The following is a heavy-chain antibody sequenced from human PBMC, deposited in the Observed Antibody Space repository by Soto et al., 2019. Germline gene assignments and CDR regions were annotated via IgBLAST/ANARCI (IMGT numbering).Heavy chain of an antibody. CDR1: GFTFSSRL. CDR3: APHVGPGAAGLVLDF. J-gene: IGHJ4*02. CDR2: RKQDEKGK. V-gene: IGHV3-7*02. D-gene: IGHD6-13*01. Sequence: EVPLVESGGGLVQPGGSLRLSCDGSGFTFSSRLLTWVRQGRGKGLEWVDNRKQDEKGKDYVYSVTGRGTISSDNAKNALYLQINRLRAEDTAVYYCAPHVGPGAAGLVLDFWGQGTLVTVSS.